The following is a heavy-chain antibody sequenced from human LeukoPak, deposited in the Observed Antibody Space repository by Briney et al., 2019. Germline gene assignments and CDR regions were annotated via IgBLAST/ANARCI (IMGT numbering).Heavy chain of an antibody. V-gene: IGHV4-59*08. J-gene: IGHJ6*02. Sequence: SETLSLTCTVSGGSISSYYWSWIRQPPGKGLEWIGYIYYSGSTNYNPSLKSRVTISVDTSKNQFSLKLSSVTAADTAVYYCARRPYGSGYGMDVWAKGPRSPSP. CDR2: IYYSGST. CDR3: ARRPYGSGYGMDV. CDR1: GGSISSYY. D-gene: IGHD3-10*01.